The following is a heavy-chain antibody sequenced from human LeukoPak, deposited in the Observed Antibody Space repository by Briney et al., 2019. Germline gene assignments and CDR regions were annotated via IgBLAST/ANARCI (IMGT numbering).Heavy chain of an antibody. Sequence: PGGSLRLSCAASGFTFSSYAMTWVRQAPGKGLEWVSGIRAGGRSTYFADSVRGRFTFFTDNSKNTLYLQMNSLRDEDAAIYYCAKDGGSGMGFDPWGQGTLVTVSS. CDR1: GFTFSSYA. D-gene: IGHD3-10*01. CDR3: AKDGGSGMGFDP. CDR2: IRAGGRST. J-gene: IGHJ5*02. V-gene: IGHV3-23*01.